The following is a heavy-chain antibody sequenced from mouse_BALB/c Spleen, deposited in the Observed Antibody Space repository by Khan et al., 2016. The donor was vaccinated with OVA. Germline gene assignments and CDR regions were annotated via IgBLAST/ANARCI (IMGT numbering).Heavy chain of an antibody. D-gene: IGHD2-3*01. CDR2: IAPANGDT. J-gene: IGHJ1*01. Sequence: VQLKESGAELVKPGASVRLSCTASGFNIKDTYIHWVKQRPEQGLEWIGRIAPANGDTKYDPKFQDKATIPSDTSSNTSYLQLRSLTSEDTAVYYCALPPYDPLFFEVWDAGTTVTISS. V-gene: IGHV14-3*02. CDR1: GFNIKDTY. CDR3: ALPPYDPLFFEV.